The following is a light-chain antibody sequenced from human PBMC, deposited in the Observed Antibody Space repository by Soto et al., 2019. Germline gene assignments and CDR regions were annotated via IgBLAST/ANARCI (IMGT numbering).Light chain of an antibody. CDR2: GAS. CDR3: QQYGSAPIT. V-gene: IGKV3-20*01. CDR1: HSVISTY. Sequence: EIVVSLSPGTLSLSKGERATLSCRASHSVISTYLAWYQQKPGQAPRLLIYGASSRATGIPDRFSGSGSGTDFTLTISRLEPEDFAVYYCQQYGSAPITFGQGTRLE. J-gene: IGKJ5*01.